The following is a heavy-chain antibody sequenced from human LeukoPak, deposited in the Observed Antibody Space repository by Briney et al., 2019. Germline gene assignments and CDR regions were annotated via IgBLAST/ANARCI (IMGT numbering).Heavy chain of an antibody. Sequence: ASVTVSCKASGYSFTKYAIHWMRQAPGHRLEWMGWITADDGDTKYSEDLQGRVTITSDTSATTTYIELSSLTSEDMAVYYCAKEGLRVGAPRNYFDYWGQGTLVTVSS. CDR3: AKEGLRVGAPRNYFDY. CDR2: ITADDGDT. V-gene: IGHV1-3*03. CDR1: GYSFTKYA. J-gene: IGHJ4*02. D-gene: IGHD1-26*01.